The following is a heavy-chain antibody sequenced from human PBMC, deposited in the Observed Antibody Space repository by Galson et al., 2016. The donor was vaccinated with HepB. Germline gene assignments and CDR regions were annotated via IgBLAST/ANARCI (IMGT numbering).Heavy chain of an antibody. J-gene: IGHJ4*02. V-gene: IGHV3-23*01. Sequence: SLRLSCAASGFTLTNYAMSWVRQAPGKGLEWVSSISGSGSTINYADSVRGRLTISRDNSKNHLYLQMNSLRAEDTAIYYCAKDYSQYPRSRFDHWGQGTLVTVSS. CDR1: GFTLTNYA. D-gene: IGHD2-2*01. CDR3: AKDYSQYPRSRFDH. CDR2: ISGSGSTI.